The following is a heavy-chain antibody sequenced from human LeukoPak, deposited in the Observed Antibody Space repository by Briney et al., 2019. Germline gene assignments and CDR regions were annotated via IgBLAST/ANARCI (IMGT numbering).Heavy chain of an antibody. V-gene: IGHV3-53*01. J-gene: IGHJ4*02. CDR3: ARRAVY. Sequence: GGSLRLSCVASGFTVSSNYMSWVRQAPGKGLEWVSVIYSGGSTYYADSVKGRFTISRDKSKNTLYLQMNSLRAEDTAVYYCARRAVYWGQGTLVTVSS. CDR1: GFTVSSNY. D-gene: IGHD6-25*01. CDR2: IYSGGST.